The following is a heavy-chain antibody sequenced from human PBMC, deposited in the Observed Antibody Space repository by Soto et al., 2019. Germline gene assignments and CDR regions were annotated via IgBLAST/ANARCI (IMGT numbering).Heavy chain of an antibody. CDR1: GFTFSSYG. CDR2: IWYDGSNK. D-gene: IGHD4-17*01. Sequence: QVQLVESGGGVVQPGRSLRLSCAASGFTFSSYGMHWVRQAPGKGLEWVAVIWYDGSNKYYADSVKGRFTISRDNSKNTLYLQMNSLRAGDTAVYYCARPTTLDWYFDLWGRGTLVTVSS. J-gene: IGHJ2*01. CDR3: ARPTTLDWYFDL. V-gene: IGHV3-33*01.